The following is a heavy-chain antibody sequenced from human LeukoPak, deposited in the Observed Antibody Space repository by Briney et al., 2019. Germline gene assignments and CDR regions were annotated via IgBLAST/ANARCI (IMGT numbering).Heavy chain of an antibody. CDR2: ISGSGGST. CDR3: AKGYCSGGSCSSGRWFDP. V-gene: IGHV3-23*01. Sequence: PGGSLRLSCAASGFTFSSYAMSWVRQAPGKGLEWVSAISGSGGSTYYADSVKGRFTTSRDNSKNTVYLQMNSLRGEDTAVYYCAKGYCSGGSCSSGRWFDPWGQGTLVTVSS. CDR1: GFTFSSYA. D-gene: IGHD2-15*01. J-gene: IGHJ5*02.